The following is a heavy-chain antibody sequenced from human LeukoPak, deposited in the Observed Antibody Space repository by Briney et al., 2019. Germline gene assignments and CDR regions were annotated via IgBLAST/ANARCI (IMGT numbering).Heavy chain of an antibody. CDR2: IYYSGST. V-gene: IGHV4-39*07. CDR3: ARGPDVGATTAPVDY. CDR1: GGSISSSSYY. D-gene: IGHD1-26*01. Sequence: SETLSLTCTVSGGSISSSSYYWGWIRQPPGKGLEWIGSIYYSGSTYYNPSLKSRVTISVDTSKNQFSLKLSSVTAADTAVYYCARGPDVGATTAPVDYWGQGTLVTVSS. J-gene: IGHJ4*02.